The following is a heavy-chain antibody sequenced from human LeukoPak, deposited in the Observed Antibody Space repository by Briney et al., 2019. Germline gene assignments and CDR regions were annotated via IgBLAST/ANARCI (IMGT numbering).Heavy chain of an antibody. CDR1: GGSFSDYY. D-gene: IGHD3-22*01. CDR3: AYSSAFQQH. V-gene: IGHV4-34*01. CDR2: INHSGIT. J-gene: IGHJ1*01. Sequence: SETLSLTSAVYGGSFSDYYWSWIRQPPGKGLEWIGEINHSGITNYNPSLKSRVTISVDTSKNQFSLKLSSVTAADTAVYYCAYSSAFQQHLGEGTLVTVSS.